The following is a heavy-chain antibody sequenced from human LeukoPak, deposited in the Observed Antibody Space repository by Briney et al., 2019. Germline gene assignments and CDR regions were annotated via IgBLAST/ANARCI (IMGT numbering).Heavy chain of an antibody. Sequence: GGSLRLSCAASGFTFSNYGMHWVRQAPGKGLEWVAVISYDGSNKYYADSVKGRFTISRDNSKNTLYLQMNSLRAEDTAVYYCARRGGAYYYDSSGYYVDYWGQGTLVTVSS. V-gene: IGHV3-30*19. CDR2: ISYDGSNK. CDR3: ARRGGAYYYDSSGYYVDY. D-gene: IGHD3-22*01. J-gene: IGHJ4*02. CDR1: GFTFSNYG.